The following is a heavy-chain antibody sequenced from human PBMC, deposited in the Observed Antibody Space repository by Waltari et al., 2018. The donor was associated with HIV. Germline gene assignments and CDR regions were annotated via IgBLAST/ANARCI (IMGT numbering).Heavy chain of an antibody. Sequence: QVQLQESGPGLVKPSETLSLTCTVSGGSISSYYWSWIRQPPGKGLEWIGYIYYSGSTNYNPSLKSRVTISVDTSKNQFSLKLSSVTAADTAVYYCARFYGDYPYYYYGMDVWGQGTTVTVSS. V-gene: IGHV4-59*01. CDR2: IYYSGST. CDR1: GGSISSYY. CDR3: ARFYGDYPYYYYGMDV. D-gene: IGHD4-17*01. J-gene: IGHJ6*02.